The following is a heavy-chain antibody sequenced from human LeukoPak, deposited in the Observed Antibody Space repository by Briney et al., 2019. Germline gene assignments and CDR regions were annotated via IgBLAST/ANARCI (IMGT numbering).Heavy chain of an antibody. V-gene: IGHV3-30*04. CDR1: GFTFSSYA. CDR3: AKDIRGSYGYAGTYFDY. J-gene: IGHJ4*02. CDR2: ISYDGSNK. D-gene: IGHD5-18*01. Sequence: GRSLRLSCAASGFTFSSYAMHWVRQAPGKGLEWVAVISYDGSNKYYADSVKGRFTISRDNSKNTLYLQMNSLRAEDTALYYCAKDIRGSYGYAGTYFDYWGQGTLVTVSS.